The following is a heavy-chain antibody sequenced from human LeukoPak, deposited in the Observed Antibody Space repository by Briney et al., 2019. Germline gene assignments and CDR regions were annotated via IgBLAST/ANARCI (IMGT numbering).Heavy chain of an antibody. V-gene: IGHV3-11*04. CDR3: ARAMTTLGAFDI. Sequence: GSLKLFCAGSGFTFRDYFMSLIRQAPGKGLEWVSYISSSGSTIYYADSVKGRFTISRDNAKNSLYLQMNSLRAEDTAVYYCARAMTTLGAFDIWGQGTMVTVSS. CDR1: GFTFRDYF. J-gene: IGHJ3*02. CDR2: ISSSGSTI. D-gene: IGHD4-11*01.